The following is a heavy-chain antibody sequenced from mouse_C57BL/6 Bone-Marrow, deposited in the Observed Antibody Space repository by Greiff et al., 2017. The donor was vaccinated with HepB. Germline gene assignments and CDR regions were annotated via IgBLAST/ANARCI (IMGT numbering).Heavy chain of an antibody. CDR2: IYPGDGDT. J-gene: IGHJ2*01. V-gene: IGHV1-82*01. CDR1: GYAFSSSW. Sequence: VQLQQSGPELVKPGASVKISCKASGYAFSSSWMNWVKQRPGKGLEWIGRIYPGDGDTNYNGKFKGKATLTADKSSSTAYMQLSSLTSEDSAVYFCASGGTYDFDYWGQGTTLTVSS. D-gene: IGHD2-3*01. CDR3: ASGGTYDFDY.